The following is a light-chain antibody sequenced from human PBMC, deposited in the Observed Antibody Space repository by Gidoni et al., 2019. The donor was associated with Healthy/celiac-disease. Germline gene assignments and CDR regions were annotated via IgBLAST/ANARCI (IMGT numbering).Light chain of an antibody. CDR2: WAS. CDR1: QSVLYSSNNKNY. CDR3: QQYYSTPPWT. J-gene: IGKJ1*01. Sequence: DIVMNQSPDSLAVSLGERATINCKSSQSVLYSSNNKNYLAWYQQKPGQPPKLLIYWASTRESGVPDRFSGSGSGTDFTLTISSLQAEDVAVYYCQQYYSTPPWTFGQXTKVEIK. V-gene: IGKV4-1*01.